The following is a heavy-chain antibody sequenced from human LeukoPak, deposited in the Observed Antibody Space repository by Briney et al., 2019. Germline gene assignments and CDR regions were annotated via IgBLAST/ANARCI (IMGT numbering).Heavy chain of an antibody. D-gene: IGHD2-15*01. J-gene: IGHJ3*02. Sequence: GGSLRLSCASSGFTFSSYSMNWVRQAPGKGLEWVSSISSSSSYIYYADSVKGRFTISRDNAKNSLYLQMNSLRAEDTAVYYCARGGCSGGSCYGAFDIWGQGTMVTVSS. V-gene: IGHV3-21*01. CDR2: ISSSSSYI. CDR3: ARGGCSGGSCYGAFDI. CDR1: GFTFSSYS.